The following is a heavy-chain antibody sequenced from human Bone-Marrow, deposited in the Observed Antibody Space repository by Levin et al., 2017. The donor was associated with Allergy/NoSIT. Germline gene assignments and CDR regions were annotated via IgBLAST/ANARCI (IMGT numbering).Heavy chain of an antibody. V-gene: IGHV3-48*02. CDR1: GLPFSTYN. Sequence: GGSLRLSCAASGLPFSTYNMNWVRQAPGKGLEWISYINIKGDSIYYADSVKGRFTISRDNGKNSLFLQMNSLRDEDTALYYCARDDYYISSGEGAHWGQGTLVTVSS. J-gene: IGHJ4*02. CDR2: INIKGDSI. D-gene: IGHD4/OR15-4a*01. CDR3: ARDDYYISSGEGAH.